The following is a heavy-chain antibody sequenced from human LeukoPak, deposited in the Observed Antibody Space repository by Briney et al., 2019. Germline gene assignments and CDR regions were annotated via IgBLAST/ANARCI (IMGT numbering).Heavy chain of an antibody. D-gene: IGHD3-16*02. CDR2: IRYDGSNK. V-gene: IGHV3-30*02. J-gene: IGHJ4*02. Sequence: PGGSLRLSCAASGFTFSSYGMHWVRQAPGKGLEWVAFIRYDGSNKYYADSVKGRFTISRDNSKNTLYLQMNSLRAEDTAVYYCAKVFHRWGVLGSYRPYYFDYWGQGTLVTVSS. CDR1: GFTFSSYG. CDR3: AKVFHRWGVLGSYRPYYFDY.